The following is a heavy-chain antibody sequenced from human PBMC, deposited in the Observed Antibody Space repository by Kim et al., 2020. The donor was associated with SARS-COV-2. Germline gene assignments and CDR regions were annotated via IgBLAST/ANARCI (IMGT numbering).Heavy chain of an antibody. CDR3: AKGGSGRYYN. Sequence: GGSLRLSCAASGFTFSSYGMHWVRQAPGKGLEWVAVITYNGSNKYYADSVKGRFTISRDNSKNTLYLQMNSLRAEDTAVYYCAKGGSGRYYNWGQGTLVTVSS. J-gene: IGHJ4*02. CDR1: GFTFSSYG. CDR2: ITYNGSNK. V-gene: IGHV3-30*18. D-gene: IGHD3-10*01.